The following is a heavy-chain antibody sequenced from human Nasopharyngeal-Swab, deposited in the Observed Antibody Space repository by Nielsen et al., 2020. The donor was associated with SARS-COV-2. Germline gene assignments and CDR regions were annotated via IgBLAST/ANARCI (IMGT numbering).Heavy chain of an antibody. Sequence: ASVKVSCKASRYTFTSYAMHWVRQAPGQRPEWMGWINAGNGNTKYSQKFQGRVTITRDTSASTAYMELSSLRSEDTAVYYCASWDGFSLYYGMDVWGQGTTVTVSS. V-gene: IGHV1-3*01. CDR1: RYTFTSYA. CDR2: INAGNGNT. CDR3: ASWDGFSLYYGMDV. D-gene: IGHD3-3*01. J-gene: IGHJ6*02.